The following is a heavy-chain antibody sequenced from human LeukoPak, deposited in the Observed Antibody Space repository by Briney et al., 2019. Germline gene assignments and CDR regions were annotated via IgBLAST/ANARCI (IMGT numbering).Heavy chain of an antibody. CDR1: GGSISSYY. CDR3: ARDISGSNAFDI. V-gene: IGHV4-59*01. D-gene: IGHD3-22*01. Sequence: SETLSLTCTVSGGSISSYYWSWIRQPPGKGLEWIGYIYYSGSTNYNPSLKSRVTISVDTSKNQFSLKVSSVAAADTAVYYCARDISGSNAFDIWGQGTMVTVSS. CDR2: IYYSGST. J-gene: IGHJ3*02.